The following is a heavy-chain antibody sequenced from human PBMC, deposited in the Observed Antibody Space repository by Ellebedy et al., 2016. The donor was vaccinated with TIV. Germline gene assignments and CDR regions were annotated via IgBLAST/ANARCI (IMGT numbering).Heavy chain of an antibody. CDR3: ARLALGNYHDSSGYYLDY. CDR1: GGSFSGYY. CDR2: INHSGST. Sequence: MPSETLSLTCAVYGGSFSGYYWSWIRQPPGKGLEWIGEINHSGSTNYNPSLKSRVTISVDTSKNQFSLKLSSVTAADTAVYYCARLALGNYHDSSGYYLDYWGQGTLVTVSS. D-gene: IGHD3-22*01. J-gene: IGHJ4*02. V-gene: IGHV4-34*01.